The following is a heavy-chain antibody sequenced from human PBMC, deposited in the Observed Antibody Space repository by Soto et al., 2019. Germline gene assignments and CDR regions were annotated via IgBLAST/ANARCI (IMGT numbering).Heavy chain of an antibody. CDR2: INSGGTTT. CDR1: GFTLSNYW. D-gene: IGHD5-18*01. J-gene: IGHJ6*03. CDR3: ARVRTGYSYGGITGYYYYMDV. Sequence: EVQLVESGGGLVQPGGSLRLSCTASGFTLSNYWMRWVRQGPGKGLVWVSLINSGGTTTNYADSVKGRFTISRDNAKNTLYLQMDSLRAEDTAVYYCARVRTGYSYGGITGYYYYMDVWGRGTTVTVAS. V-gene: IGHV3-74*01.